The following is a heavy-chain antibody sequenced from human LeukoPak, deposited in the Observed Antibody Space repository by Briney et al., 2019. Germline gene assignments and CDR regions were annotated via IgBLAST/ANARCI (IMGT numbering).Heavy chain of an antibody. D-gene: IGHD3-10*01. CDR2: IRYDGSNK. V-gene: IGHV3-30*02. CDR1: GFTFSSYG. Sequence: PGGSPRLSCAASGFTFSSYGMHWVRQAPGKGLEWVAFIRYDGSNKYYADSVKGRFTISRDNSKNTLYLQMNSLRAEDTAVYYCAKDRLLWFGELAPSADYWGQGTLVTVSS. CDR3: AKDRLLWFGELAPSADY. J-gene: IGHJ4*02.